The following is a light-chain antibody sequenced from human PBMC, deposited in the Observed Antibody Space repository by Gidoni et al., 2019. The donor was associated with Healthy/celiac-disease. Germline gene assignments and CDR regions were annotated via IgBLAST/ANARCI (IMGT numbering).Light chain of an antibody. Sequence: IQMTQSPSSLSASVGDRVTIPCRASQSISSYLNWYQQKPGKAPNPLIYAASSLQSGVPSRFSGSGSGTDFPLTISSLQPEDFATYYCQQSYSTPGTFGQGTKVEIK. CDR1: QSISSY. J-gene: IGKJ1*01. CDR2: AAS. CDR3: QQSYSTPGT. V-gene: IGKV1-39*01.